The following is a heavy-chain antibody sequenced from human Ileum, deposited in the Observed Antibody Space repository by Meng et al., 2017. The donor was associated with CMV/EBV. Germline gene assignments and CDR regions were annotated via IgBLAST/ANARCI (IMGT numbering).Heavy chain of an antibody. CDR3: VRDNWGLDY. Sequence: LRLSCSDSGFIFTDYYMDWVRQAPGKGLEWVGRAKPKSYTTQFAASVEGRFTISRDDSKNSLFLQMNNLKTEDTALYYCVRDNWGLDYWGQGTLVTVSS. CDR1: GFIFTDYY. CDR2: AKPKSYTT. V-gene: IGHV3-72*01. D-gene: IGHD7-27*01. J-gene: IGHJ4*02.